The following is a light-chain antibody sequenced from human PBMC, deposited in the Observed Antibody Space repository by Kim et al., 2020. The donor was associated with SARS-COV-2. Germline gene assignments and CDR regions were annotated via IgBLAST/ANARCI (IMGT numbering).Light chain of an antibody. Sequence: QRVTISCSGSSSNIGTNTVNWYQQLPGTAPKLLIYSNNQRPSGVPDRFSGSKSGTSASLAISGLQSEDEADYYCAVWDDSPNGRGVFGGGTQLTVL. J-gene: IGLJ2*01. CDR2: SNN. V-gene: IGLV1-44*01. CDR3: AVWDDSPNGRGV. CDR1: SSNIGTNT.